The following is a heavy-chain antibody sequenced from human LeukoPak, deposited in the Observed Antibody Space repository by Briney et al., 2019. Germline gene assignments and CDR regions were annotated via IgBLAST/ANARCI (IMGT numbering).Heavy chain of an antibody. CDR2: INPNSGGT. D-gene: IGHD5-18*01. V-gene: IGHV1-2*02. CDR3: ARQWIQLWLLTSHAFDI. Sequence: ASVKVSCKASGYTFTGYYMHWVRQAPGQGLEWMGWINPNSGGTNYAQKFQGRVTMTRDTSISTAYMELSRLRSDDTAVYYCARQWIQLWLLTSHAFDIWGQGTMVTVSS. CDR1: GYTFTGYY. J-gene: IGHJ3*02.